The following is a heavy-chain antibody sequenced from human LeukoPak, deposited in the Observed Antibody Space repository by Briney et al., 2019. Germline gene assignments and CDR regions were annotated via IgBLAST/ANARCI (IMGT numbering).Heavy chain of an antibody. D-gene: IGHD3-10*01. CDR1: GFTFSSYA. V-gene: IGHV3-23*01. Sequence: GGSLRLSCAAFGFTFSSYAMSWVRQAPGKGLEWVSAISGSGGDTYYADSVKGRFTFSRDNSKNTLYLQMNSLRPEDTALYYCAKAVWFGEFDYYFFGLDVWGQGTTVTVSS. J-gene: IGHJ6*02. CDR2: ISGSGGDT. CDR3: AKAVWFGEFDYYFFGLDV.